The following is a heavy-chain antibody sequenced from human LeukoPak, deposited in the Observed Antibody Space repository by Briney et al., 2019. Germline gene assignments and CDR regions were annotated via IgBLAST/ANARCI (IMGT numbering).Heavy chain of an antibody. J-gene: IGHJ4*02. CDR3: ARHLSVAGTILFDY. D-gene: IGHD6-19*01. V-gene: IGHV4-30-4*08. Sequence: SQTLSLTCTVSGGSISSGTYYWSWIRQHPGKGLEWIGYIYNSGSTYYNPSLKSRVIISVDTSKNQFSLKLSSLTAADTAVYYCARHLSVAGTILFDYWGQGTLVTVSS. CDR1: GGSISSGTYY. CDR2: IYNSGST.